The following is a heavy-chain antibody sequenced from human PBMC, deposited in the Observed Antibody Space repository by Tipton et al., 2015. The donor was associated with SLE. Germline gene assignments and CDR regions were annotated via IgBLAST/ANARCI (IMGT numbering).Heavy chain of an antibody. Sequence: SLRLSCAASGFTFSSYEMNWVRQAPGKGLEWVSYISSSGYTIYYADSVKGRFTISRDNAKNSLYLQMNSLRAEDTALYYCAREGVSSPDYWGQGTLVTGSS. V-gene: IGHV3-48*03. CDR2: ISSSGYTI. D-gene: IGHD6-13*01. J-gene: IGHJ4*02. CDR3: AREGVSSPDY. CDR1: GFTFSSYE.